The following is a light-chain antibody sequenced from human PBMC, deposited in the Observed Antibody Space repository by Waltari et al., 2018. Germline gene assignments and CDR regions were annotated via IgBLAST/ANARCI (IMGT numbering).Light chain of an antibody. J-gene: IGKJ1*01. CDR2: MAS. V-gene: IGKV1-5*03. Sequence: DIQMTQSPSTLSASVGDRVTIPCRASQSISTWLAWYQQKPGKAPKLLIYMASTLERGVPSRFSGSGSGTEFTLTISSLQPDDFATYCCQQYNTYPWTFGQGTKVEIK. CDR1: QSISTW. CDR3: QQYNTYPWT.